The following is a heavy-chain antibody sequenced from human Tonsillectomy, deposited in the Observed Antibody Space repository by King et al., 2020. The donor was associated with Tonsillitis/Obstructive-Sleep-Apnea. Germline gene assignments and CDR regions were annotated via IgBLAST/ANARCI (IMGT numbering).Heavy chain of an antibody. CDR2: IYYSGST. D-gene: IGHD4-23*01. CDR3: ARLRDSGNLYYYYYLYV. CDR1: GGSISSTSYY. J-gene: IGHJ6*03. Sequence: QLQESGPGLVEPSETLSLTCTVSGGSISSTSYYWGWIRQPPGKGLEWIGTIYYSGSTFYNPSLKSRVNLSVDTSKNQFSLNLSSVTAADTAVYYCARLRDSGNLYYYYYLYVWGKGTTVTVSS. V-gene: IGHV4-39*01.